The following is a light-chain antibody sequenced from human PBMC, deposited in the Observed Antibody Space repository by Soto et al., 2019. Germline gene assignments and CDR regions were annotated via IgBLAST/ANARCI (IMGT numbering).Light chain of an antibody. CDR3: QQRSNWPRGT. CDR2: DAS. J-gene: IGKJ1*01. V-gene: IGKV3-11*01. CDR1: QSVSSY. Sequence: EIVLTQSPATLSLSPGERATLSCRASQSVSSYLAWYQQKPGQAPRLLIYDASTRATGIPARFSGSGSGTDFTLTIGSLEPEDFAVYYCQQRSNWPRGTFGQGTKVDIK.